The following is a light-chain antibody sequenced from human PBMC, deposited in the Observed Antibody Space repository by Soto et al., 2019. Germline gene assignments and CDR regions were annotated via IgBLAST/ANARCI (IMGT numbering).Light chain of an antibody. Sequence: DIQMTQSPSPLSGSVGDRVTITCRASQTISSWLAWYQQKPGKAPKLLIYMASTLKSGVPSRFSGSGSGTEFTLTISSLQPDDFATYYCQHYNSYSEAFGQGTKVDIK. V-gene: IGKV1-5*03. CDR2: MAS. J-gene: IGKJ1*01. CDR1: QTISSW. CDR3: QHYNSYSEA.